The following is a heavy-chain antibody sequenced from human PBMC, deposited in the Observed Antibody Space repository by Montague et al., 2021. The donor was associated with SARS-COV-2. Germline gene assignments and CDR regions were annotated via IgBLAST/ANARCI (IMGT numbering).Heavy chain of an antibody. CDR1: GFTFSSYS. Sequence: SLRLSCAASGFTFSSYSMNWVRQAPGKGLEWVSSISSSSSYIYYAYSLNVLFTISRDNAKNSLYLQMNSLRAEDTAVYYCARVPRIRFMENYYYYMDVWGKGTTVTVSS. D-gene: IGHD3-16*01. CDR3: ARVPRIRFMENYYYYMDV. V-gene: IGHV3-21*01. J-gene: IGHJ6*03. CDR2: ISSSSSYI.